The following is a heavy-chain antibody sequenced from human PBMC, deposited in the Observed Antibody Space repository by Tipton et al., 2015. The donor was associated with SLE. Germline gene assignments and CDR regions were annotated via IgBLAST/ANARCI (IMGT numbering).Heavy chain of an antibody. J-gene: IGHJ4*02. V-gene: IGHV1-69*09. CDR1: GGTFSSYT. CDR3: ARDGYRGYDRFDY. Sequence: QLVQSRAEVKKPGSSVKVSCQASGGTFSSYTISWVRQAPGQGLEWMGRIIPILGIANYAQKFQGRVTITADKSTSTAYMELSSLRSEDTAVYYCARDGYRGYDRFDYWGQGTLVTVSS. D-gene: IGHD5-12*01. CDR2: IIPILGIA.